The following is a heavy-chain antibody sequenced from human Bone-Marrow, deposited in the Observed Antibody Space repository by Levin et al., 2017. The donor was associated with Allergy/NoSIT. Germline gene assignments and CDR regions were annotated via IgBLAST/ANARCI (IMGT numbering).Heavy chain of an antibody. V-gene: IGHV1-18*01. CDR3: ARSLIPGIAVAGTGYFDL. D-gene: IGHD6-19*01. Sequence: EASVKVSCKASGYTFTSYGISWVRQAPGQGLEWMGWISAYNGNTNYAQKLQGRVTMTTDTSTSTAYMELRSLRSDDTAVYYCARSLIPGIAVAGTGYFDLWGRGTLVTVSS. J-gene: IGHJ2*01. CDR1: GYTFTSYG. CDR2: ISAYNGNT.